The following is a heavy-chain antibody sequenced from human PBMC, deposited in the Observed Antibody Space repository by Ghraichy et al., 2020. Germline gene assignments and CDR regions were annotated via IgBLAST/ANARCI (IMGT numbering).Heavy chain of an antibody. CDR1: GFTFSRYE. CDR2: ISTTGTTI. CDR3: ARDVLRSNSDIWSGYPPSSYSYYGMDV. J-gene: IGHJ6*02. Sequence: GGSLRLSCAASGFTFSRYEMNWVRQAPGKGLEWVSYISTTGTTIFYTDSVKGRFTISRDNTKNSLYLQMNSLRAEDTALYYCARDVLRSNSDIWSGYPPSSYSYYGMDVWGQGTTVAVSS. V-gene: IGHV3-48*03. D-gene: IGHD3-3*01.